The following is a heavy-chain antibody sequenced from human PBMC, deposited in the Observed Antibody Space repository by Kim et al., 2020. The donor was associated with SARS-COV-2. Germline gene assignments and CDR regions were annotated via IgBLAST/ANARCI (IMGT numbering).Heavy chain of an antibody. CDR1: GFTFSAYG. D-gene: IGHD3-10*01. J-gene: IGHJ6*02. CDR2: ISNSGDT. CDR3: AKREGYHGSGYMDV. V-gene: IGHV3-23*01. Sequence: GGSLRLSCAASGFTFSAYGMNWVRQAPGKGLEWVSAISNSGDTFDADSVKGRFTISRDNSKNTLYLQMNSVRAADTAVYYCAKREGYHGSGYMDVWGQGTTVTVSS.